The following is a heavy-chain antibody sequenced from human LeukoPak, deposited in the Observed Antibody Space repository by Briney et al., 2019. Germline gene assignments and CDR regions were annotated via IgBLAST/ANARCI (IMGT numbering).Heavy chain of an antibody. D-gene: IGHD2-8*01. J-gene: IGHJ4*02. CDR3: SANPPFLDWCGPLH. V-gene: IGHV3-23*01. Sequence: GGSLRLSCAASGFTFSSYAMSWVRQAPGKGLEWVSAISGSGGSTYYADSVKGRFTISRDNSKNTLYLQMNSLIAEDTAVYYLSANPPFLDWCGPLHWGQGTLVTVSS. CDR2: ISGSGGST. CDR1: GFTFSSYA.